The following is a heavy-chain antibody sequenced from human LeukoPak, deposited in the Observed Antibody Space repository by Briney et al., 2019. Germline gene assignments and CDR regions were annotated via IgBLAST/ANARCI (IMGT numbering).Heavy chain of an antibody. D-gene: IGHD1-1*01. J-gene: IGHJ4*02. CDR3: ARDGQGSGKTFDY. V-gene: IGHV1-2*02. CDR2: VNPKSGGT. CDR1: RYTFTDYY. Sequence: GASVKVSCMASRYTFTDYYMHWVRQAPGQGLEWMGWVNPKSGGTNYAQKFQGRVTMTRDTSISTAYMELSRLKSDDTAVYYCARDGQGSGKTFDYWGQGTLVTVSS.